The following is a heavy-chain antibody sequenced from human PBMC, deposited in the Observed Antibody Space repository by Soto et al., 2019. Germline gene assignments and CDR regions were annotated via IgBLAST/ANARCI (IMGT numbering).Heavy chain of an antibody. V-gene: IGHV4-4*02. D-gene: IGHD6-13*01. CDR1: GDSINNSHW. CDR3: AREVNSSPARGPNWFDP. Sequence: QVQLQESGPGLVQPSGTLSLTCAVSGDSINNSHWWSWVRQTPGKGLEWIGETYHSGTTNYNPSLKTRVTISIDKSKNQFPLKMNSVTAADTAVYYCAREVNSSPARGPNWFDPWGHGTLVTVSS. J-gene: IGHJ5*02. CDR2: TYHSGTT.